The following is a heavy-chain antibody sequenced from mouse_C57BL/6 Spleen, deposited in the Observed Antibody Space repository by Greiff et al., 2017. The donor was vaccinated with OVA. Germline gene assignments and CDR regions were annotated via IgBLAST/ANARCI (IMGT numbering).Heavy chain of an antibody. D-gene: IGHD2-3*01. CDR3: TSLGTTPFAY. Sequence: EVKVEESGGGLVQPGGSMKLSCVASGFTFSNYWMNWVRQSPEKGLEWVAQIRLKSDNYATHYAESVKGRFTISRDDSKSSVYLQMNNLRAEDTGIYYCTSLGTTPFAYWGQGTLVTVSA. V-gene: IGHV6-3*01. CDR2: IRLKSDNYAT. J-gene: IGHJ3*01. CDR1: GFTFSNYW.